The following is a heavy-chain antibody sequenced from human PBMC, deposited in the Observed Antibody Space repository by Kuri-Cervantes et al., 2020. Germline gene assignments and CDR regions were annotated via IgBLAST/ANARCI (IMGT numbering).Heavy chain of an antibody. D-gene: IGHD6-13*01. CDR2: ISSSSSTI. V-gene: IGHV3-48*04. J-gene: IGHJ4*02. Sequence: GESLKISCAASGFTFSSYSMNWVRQAPGKGLEWVSYISSSSSTIYYADSVKGRFTISRDNAKNSLYLQMNSLRAEDTAVYYCARGGSSWLDYWGQGTLVTVSS. CDR3: ARGGSSWLDY. CDR1: GFTFSSYS.